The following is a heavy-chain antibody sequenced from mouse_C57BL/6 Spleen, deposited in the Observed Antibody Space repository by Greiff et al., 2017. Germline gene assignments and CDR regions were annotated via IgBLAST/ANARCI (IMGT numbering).Heavy chain of an antibody. CDR2: IFPGSGST. J-gene: IGHJ3*01. V-gene: IGHV1-56*01. CDR3: SRSAQSTSWFAY. D-gene: IGHD3-2*02. Sequence: QVLLQQSGPELVRPGASVKISCKAPGYTFPSHWMQWVRQRPGQGLEWIGEIFPGSGSTYYNSKFKGKATLAVDTSSRSAYMQLSSLTSEYSSFYFCSRSAQSTSWFAYWCQGTLFTVSA. CDR1: GYTFPSHW.